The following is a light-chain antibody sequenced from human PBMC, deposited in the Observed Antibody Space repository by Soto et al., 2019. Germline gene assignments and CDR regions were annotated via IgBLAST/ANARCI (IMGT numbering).Light chain of an antibody. J-gene: IGKJ4*01. V-gene: IGKV3D-20*02. Sequence: IVLTQSPVTLSLSPGEGATLSCRASQSVTGTNLAWYQQRAGQAPRLLIYDAVRRATGIPDRFSGSGSGTDFTLTISRLEPEDVATYYCQKCKVAPFTFGGGTKVEIK. CDR3: QKCKVAPFT. CDR2: DAV. CDR1: QSVTGTN.